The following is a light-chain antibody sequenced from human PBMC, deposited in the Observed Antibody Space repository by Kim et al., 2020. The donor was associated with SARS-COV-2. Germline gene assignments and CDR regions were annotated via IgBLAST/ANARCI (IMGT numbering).Light chain of an antibody. V-gene: IGLV2-14*04. CDR3: SSYTSSSTVV. CDR2: DVS. CDR1: SSDVGGYND. Sequence: GQSITISCTGTSSDVGGYNDVSWYQQHPGKAPKLMIYDVSKRPSGVSNRFSGSKSGNTASLTISGLQAEDEADYYCSSYTSSSTVVFGGGTQLTVL. J-gene: IGLJ2*01.